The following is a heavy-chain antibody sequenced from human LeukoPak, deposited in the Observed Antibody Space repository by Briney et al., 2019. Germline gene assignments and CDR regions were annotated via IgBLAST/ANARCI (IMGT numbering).Heavy chain of an antibody. J-gene: IGHJ4*02. CDR1: GFTFSSYS. V-gene: IGHV3-21*01. CDR2: ISSSSSYI. Sequence: NPGGSLRLSCAASGFTFSSYSMNWVRQAPGKGLEWVSSISSSSSYIYYADSVKGRFTISRDNAKNSLYLQMNSLGAEDTAVYYCARARTTGEVDYWGQGTLVTVSS. CDR3: ARARTTGEVDY. D-gene: IGHD7-27*01.